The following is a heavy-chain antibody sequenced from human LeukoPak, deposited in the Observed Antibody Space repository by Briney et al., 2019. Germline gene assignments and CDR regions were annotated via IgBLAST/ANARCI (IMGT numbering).Heavy chain of an antibody. CDR2: ISYDGSNK. D-gene: IGHD3-3*01. V-gene: IGHV3-30*18. J-gene: IGHJ4*02. Sequence: GRSLRLSCAASGFTFSSYGMHWVRQAPGKGLEWVAVISYDGSNKYYAESVKGRFTISRDNSKNTLYLQMNSLRAEDTSVYYCAKVGGITIFGVVIMDYYFDYWGQGTLVTVSS. CDR1: GFTFSSYG. CDR3: AKVGGITIFGVVIMDYYFDY.